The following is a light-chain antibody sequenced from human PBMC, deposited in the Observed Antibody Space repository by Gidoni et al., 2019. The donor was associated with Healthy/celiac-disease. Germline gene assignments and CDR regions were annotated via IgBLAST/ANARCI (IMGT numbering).Light chain of an antibody. J-gene: IGKJ4*01. CDR2: DAS. CDR1: QDISTY. CDR3: QQYDNLPLT. V-gene: IGKV1-33*01. Sequence: LMPQSPSSLSASVGDRVTITCQASQDISTYLNWYQQKPGKAPKLLIYDASNLETGVPSRFSGSGSGTDFTFTISSLQPEDIATYYCQQYDNLPLTFGGGTKVEIK.